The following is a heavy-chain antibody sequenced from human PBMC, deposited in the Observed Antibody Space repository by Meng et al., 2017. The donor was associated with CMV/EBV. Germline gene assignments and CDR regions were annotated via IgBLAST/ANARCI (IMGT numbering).Heavy chain of an antibody. CDR3: AHVMWWSPRADY. Sequence: SSPTLVKPTQTLTLTCTFSGFSLSTSGVGVGWIRQPPGKALEWLALIYWNDDKRYSPSLKSRLTITKDTSKNQVVLTMTNMDPVDTATYYCAHVMWWSPRADYWGQGTLVTVSS. J-gene: IGHJ4*02. CDR1: GFSLSTSGVG. V-gene: IGHV2-5*01. CDR2: IYWNDDK. D-gene: IGHD2-21*01.